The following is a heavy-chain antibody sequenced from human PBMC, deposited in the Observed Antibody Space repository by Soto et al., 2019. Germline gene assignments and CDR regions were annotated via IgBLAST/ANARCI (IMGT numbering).Heavy chain of an antibody. V-gene: IGHV1-69*12. D-gene: IGHD3-22*01. CDR2: IIPIFGTA. J-gene: IGHJ5*02. CDR1: GGTFSSYA. Sequence: QVQLVQSGAEVKKPGSSVKVSCKASGGTFSSYAITWVRQAPGQGLEWMGGIIPIFGTANYAQKFQGRVTITADESTSTAYMAPRSLRSEDTAVYYCARDRGPSSGYYPYWFDPWGQGTLVTVSS. CDR3: ARDRGPSSGYYPYWFDP.